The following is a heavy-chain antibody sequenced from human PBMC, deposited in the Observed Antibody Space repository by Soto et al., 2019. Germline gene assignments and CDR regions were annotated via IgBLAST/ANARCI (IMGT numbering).Heavy chain of an antibody. J-gene: IGHJ4*02. V-gene: IGHV2-5*02. CDR2: IYWDDDK. CDR1: GFSPSTGGVG. CDR3: TRRQTTTLDY. D-gene: IGHD4-4*01. Sequence: QITLKESGPTLVKPTQTLTLTCTFSGFSPSTGGVGVGWIRQPPGKALEWLALIYWDDDKLYSPSLKSRLTITKDTSKNQVVLTMTNMDPVDTATYYCTRRQTTTLDYWGQGTLVTVSS.